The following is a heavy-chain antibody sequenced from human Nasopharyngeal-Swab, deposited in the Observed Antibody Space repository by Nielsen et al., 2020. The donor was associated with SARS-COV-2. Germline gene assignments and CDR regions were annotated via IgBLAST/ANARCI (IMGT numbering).Heavy chain of an antibody. CDR2: ISASGGST. CDR1: GFTFSNYA. J-gene: IGHJ6*02. V-gene: IGHV3-23*01. D-gene: IGHD1-26*01. Sequence: GESLKISCAASGFTFSNYAMSWARQAPGKGLEWVSGISASGGSTYYADSVKGRFTISRDSSNNTLYLQMNSLRAEDTAAYYCAKGGRAGATRRYYYGMDVWGQGTTVTVSS. CDR3: AKGGRAGATRRYYYGMDV.